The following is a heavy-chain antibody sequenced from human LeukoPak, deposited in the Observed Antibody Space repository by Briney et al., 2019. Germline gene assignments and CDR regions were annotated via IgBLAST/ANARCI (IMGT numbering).Heavy chain of an antibody. CDR1: GHTANTYG. Sequence: SSVKVSCKASGHTANTYGFSWVRQAPGQGLEWIGWIFSYNGRAKDRDKVQGRGSMTTDTSNTIASMELRSLRSDDTAVYFCANVAKGRYFFYHMDVWGKGTTVTVS. CDR2: IFSYNGRA. J-gene: IGHJ6*03. D-gene: IGHD2-15*01. V-gene: IGHV1-18*01. CDR3: ANVAKGRYFFYHMDV.